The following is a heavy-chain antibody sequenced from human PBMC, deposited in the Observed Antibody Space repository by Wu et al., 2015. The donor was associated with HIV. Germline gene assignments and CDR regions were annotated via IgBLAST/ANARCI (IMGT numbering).Heavy chain of an antibody. J-gene: IGHJ3*02. Sequence: QVQLVQSGAEVKKPGSSVKVSCKASGGTFSSYAISWVRQAPGQGLEWMGRIIPIFGTANYAQKFQGRVTITADESMSTAYMELSSLRSEDTAVYYCARGGDPYYGSGSGAFDIWGQGTMVTVSS. CDR2: IIPIFGTA. CDR1: GGTFSSYA. D-gene: IGHD3-10*01. V-gene: IGHV1-69*13. CDR3: ARGGDPYYGSGSGAFDI.